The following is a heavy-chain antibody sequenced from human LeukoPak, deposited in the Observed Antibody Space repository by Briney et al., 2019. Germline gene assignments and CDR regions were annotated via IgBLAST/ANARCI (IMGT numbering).Heavy chain of an antibody. CDR1: GGSISSGGYY. J-gene: IGHJ4*02. V-gene: IGHV4-30-2*01. CDR3: ARVEGRAKTPPYFDY. CDR2: IYHSGST. Sequence: SQTLSLTCTVSGGSISSGGYYWSWIRQPPGKGLEWIGYIYHSGSTYYNPSLKSRVTISVDRSKNQFSLKLSSVTAADTAVYYCARVEGRAKTPPYFDYWGQGTLVTVSS. D-gene: IGHD3-10*01.